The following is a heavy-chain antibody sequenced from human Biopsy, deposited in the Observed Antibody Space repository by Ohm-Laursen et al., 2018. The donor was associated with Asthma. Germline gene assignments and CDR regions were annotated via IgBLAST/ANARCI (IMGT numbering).Heavy chain of an antibody. J-gene: IGHJ5*02. D-gene: IGHD4-17*01. CDR2: IYYSGST. V-gene: IGHV4-31*03. Sequence: TLSLTCPVSGGSISSGGYYWSWIRQHPGKGLEWIGYIYYSGSTYCNPSLKSRVSISLDTSKNQFSLSLTSVTAADTAVYYCARTTYGDDGFDPWGQGTLVTVSS. CDR3: ARTTYGDDGFDP. CDR1: GGSISSGGYY.